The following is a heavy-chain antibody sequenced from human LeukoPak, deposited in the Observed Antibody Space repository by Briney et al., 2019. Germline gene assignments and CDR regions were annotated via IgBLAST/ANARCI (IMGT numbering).Heavy chain of an antibody. CDR2: SYSDGRT. CDR1: GFTVSGTY. CDR3: ARDIPGVNVY. J-gene: IGHJ4*02. D-gene: IGHD3-10*01. V-gene: IGHV3-53*01. Sequence: QSGGSLRLSCAASGFTVSGTYMSWVRQAPGKGLEWVSISYSDGRTYYVDSVKGRFTISRDNSKNTLYLQMNSLRAEDTAVYYCARDIPGVNVYWGQGTLVTVSS.